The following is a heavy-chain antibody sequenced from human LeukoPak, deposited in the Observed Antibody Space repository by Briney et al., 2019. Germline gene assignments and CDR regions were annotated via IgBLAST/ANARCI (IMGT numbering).Heavy chain of an antibody. CDR3: ARHFPHMDYSGWKQGWFDP. V-gene: IGHV4-39*01. D-gene: IGHD6-19*01. J-gene: IGHJ5*02. CDR2: NYYSWIT. Sequence: SETLSLTCTVSGDSINSRSYYWGWIRQPPGKVLEWIGSNYYSWITYYNPSRKRRVTISVDTSENQVSLRLISVTAADTVLYYCARHFPHMDYSGWKQGWFDPWGQGTLVTVSS. CDR1: GDSINSRSYY.